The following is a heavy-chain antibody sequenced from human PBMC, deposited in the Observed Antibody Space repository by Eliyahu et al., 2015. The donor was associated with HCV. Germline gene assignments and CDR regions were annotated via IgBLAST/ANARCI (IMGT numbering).Heavy chain of an antibody. V-gene: IGHV4-59*01. CDR3: ASGGGGIAVAGTGGWFDP. CDR1: GGSITTYS. J-gene: IGHJ5*02. D-gene: IGHD6-19*01. Sequence: QVQLQESGPGLVKPSETLSLTCTVSGGSITTYSWXGTRRPPGKGXEWXGYIHYSGSTSHNPSXKSRVTISLDTSKNQFSLNLTSVTAADTAVYYCASGGGGIAVAGTGGWFDPWGQGTLVTVSS. CDR2: IHYSGST.